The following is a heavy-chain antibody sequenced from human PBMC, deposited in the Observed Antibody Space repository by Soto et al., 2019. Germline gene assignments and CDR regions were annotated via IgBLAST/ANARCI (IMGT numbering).Heavy chain of an antibody. V-gene: IGHV3-11*06. D-gene: IGHD5-12*01. CDR2: ISSSSSYT. J-gene: IGHJ4*02. CDR1: GFTFSDYY. CDR3: ARAGYSXXRRNFDY. Sequence: GGSLRLSCAASGFTFSDYYMSWIRQAPGKGLEWVSYISSSSSYTNYADSVEGRFTISRDNAKNSLYLQMDSLRAEDTAVYYCARAGYSXXRRNFDYWGQGTLVTVSS.